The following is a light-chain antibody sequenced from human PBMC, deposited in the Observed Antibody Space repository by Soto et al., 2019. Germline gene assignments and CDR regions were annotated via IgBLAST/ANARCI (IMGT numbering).Light chain of an antibody. CDR1: QRISSS. CDR3: QQSYNWPRT. J-gene: IGKJ1*01. CDR2: SAS. V-gene: IGKV3-15*01. Sequence: EIVMTQSPATLSASPGERATLSCRASQRISSSLAWYQQKPGQAPRLLIYSASARPTGIPARFGGSGSGTEFTLTISSLQSEDFAVYYCQQSYNWPRTFGQGTKVEIK.